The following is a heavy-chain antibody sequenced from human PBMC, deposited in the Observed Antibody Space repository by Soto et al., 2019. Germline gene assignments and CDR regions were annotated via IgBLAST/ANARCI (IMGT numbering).Heavy chain of an antibody. V-gene: IGHV3-64D*06. Sequence: GGSLRLSCSASGFTFSSYAMHWVRQAPGKGLEYVSAISSNGGSTYYADSVKGRFTISRDNSKNTLYLQMSSLRAEDTAVYYCVRGDYDFWSGYSFATPFDPWGQGTLVTVSS. CDR1: GFTFSSYA. CDR2: ISSNGGST. J-gene: IGHJ5*02. D-gene: IGHD3-3*01. CDR3: VRGDYDFWSGYSFATPFDP.